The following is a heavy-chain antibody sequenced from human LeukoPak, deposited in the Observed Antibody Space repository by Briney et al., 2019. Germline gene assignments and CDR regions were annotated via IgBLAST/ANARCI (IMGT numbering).Heavy chain of an antibody. Sequence: GASVKVSCKASGGTFSSYAISWVRQAPGQGLEWMGRIIPILGIANYAQKFQARVTITADKSTSTAYMELSSLRSEDTAVYYCAREGQLVVFDYWGQGTLVTVSS. D-gene: IGHD2-8*02. V-gene: IGHV1-69*04. J-gene: IGHJ4*02. CDR2: IIPILGIA. CDR3: AREGQLVVFDY. CDR1: GGTFSSYA.